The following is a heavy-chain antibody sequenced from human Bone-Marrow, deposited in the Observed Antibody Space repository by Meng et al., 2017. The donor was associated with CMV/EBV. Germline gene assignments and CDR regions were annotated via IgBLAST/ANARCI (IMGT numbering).Heavy chain of an antibody. Sequence: ASGCSFSTYWIHWVRQKPGRGLEWIGRIDPKDSYTTYSPSFQGHVSISADKSIGIVYLQWSSLKASDTAMYYCAVVRKAAGLGWSDPWGQGTLVTVSS. CDR3: AVVRKAAGLGWSDP. J-gene: IGHJ5*02. CDR2: IDPKDSYT. CDR1: GCSFSTYW. D-gene: IGHD6-13*01. V-gene: IGHV5-10-1*01.